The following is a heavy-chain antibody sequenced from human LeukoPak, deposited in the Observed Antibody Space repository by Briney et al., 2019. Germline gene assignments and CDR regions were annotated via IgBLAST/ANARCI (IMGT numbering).Heavy chain of an antibody. Sequence: GESLKISCKGSGYRFTSYWIGWVRQMPGKGLEWMGIIYPGDSDTRYSPSFQGQVTISVDKSISTAYLQWSSLKASDTAMYYCARQPYSTVTSHFDYWGQGTLVTVSS. CDR2: IYPGDSDT. J-gene: IGHJ4*02. V-gene: IGHV5-51*01. CDR1: GYRFTSYW. CDR3: ARQPYSTVTSHFDY. D-gene: IGHD4-17*01.